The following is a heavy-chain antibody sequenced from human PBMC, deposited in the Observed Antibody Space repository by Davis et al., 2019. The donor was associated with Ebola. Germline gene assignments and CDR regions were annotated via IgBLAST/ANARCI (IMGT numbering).Heavy chain of an antibody. CDR2: IYHSGST. CDR1: GYSISSGYY. CDR3: ARLPDSSGQPGLDY. D-gene: IGHD3-22*01. V-gene: IGHV4-38-2*02. Sequence: SETLSLTCTVSGYSISSGYYWGWIRQPPGKGLEWIGSIYHSGSTYYNPSLKSRVTISVDTSKNQFSLKLSSVTAADTAVYYCARLPDSSGQPGLDYWGQGTLVTVSS. J-gene: IGHJ4*02.